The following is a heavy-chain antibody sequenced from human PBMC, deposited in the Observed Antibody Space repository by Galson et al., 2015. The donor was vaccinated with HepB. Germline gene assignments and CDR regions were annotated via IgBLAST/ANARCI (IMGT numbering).Heavy chain of an antibody. CDR1: GYTFTDYY. Sequence: SVKVSCKASGYTFTDYYMHWVRQAPGHGHEWMGWINPNSGGPNYAQKFQGWVTMTRDTSISTAYMELSRLRSDDTAVYYCARDDSAYLDYFGAWGQGILVTVSS. J-gene: IGHJ4*02. V-gene: IGHV1-2*04. CDR3: ARDDSAYLDYFGA. CDR2: INPNSGGP. D-gene: IGHD5-12*01.